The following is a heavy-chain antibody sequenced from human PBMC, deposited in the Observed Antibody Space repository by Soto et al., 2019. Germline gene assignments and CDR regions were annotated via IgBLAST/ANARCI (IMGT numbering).Heavy chain of an antibody. V-gene: IGHV4-31*03. J-gene: IGHJ3*02. CDR1: GGSISSGGYY. D-gene: IGHD6-19*01. CDR3: ARDCPYSSGWYGDAFDI. Sequence: PSETLSLTCTVSGGSISSGGYYWSWIRQHPGKGLEWIGYIYYSGSTYYNPSLKSRVTISVDTSKNQFSLKLSSVTAADTAVYYCARDCPYSSGWYGDAFDIWGQGTMVTVSS. CDR2: IYYSGST.